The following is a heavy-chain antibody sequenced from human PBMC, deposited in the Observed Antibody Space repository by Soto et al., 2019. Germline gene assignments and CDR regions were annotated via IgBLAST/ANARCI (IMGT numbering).Heavy chain of an antibody. CDR3: AHSRCGGDCLQSYSSHYYYGMDV. Sequence: QITLKESGPTLVRPTQTLTLTCTFSGFSLGTSGVGVGWSRQPPGKALEWLALIYWDDDKRYSPSLKSRLTITKDTSKNQVVLTMTNMDPVDTATYYCAHSRCGGDCLQSYSSHYYYGMDVWGQGTTVTVS. CDR2: IYWDDDK. V-gene: IGHV2-5*02. J-gene: IGHJ6*02. D-gene: IGHD2-21*02. CDR1: GFSLGTSGVG.